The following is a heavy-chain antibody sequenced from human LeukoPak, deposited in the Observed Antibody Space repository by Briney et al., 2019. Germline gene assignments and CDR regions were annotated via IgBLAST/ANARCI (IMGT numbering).Heavy chain of an antibody. V-gene: IGHV3-64*01. CDR1: GFTFSIYA. Sequence: QPGGSLRLSCAASGFTFSIYAMHWVRQAPGKGLEYVSAISSNGGSTYYANSVKGRFTISRGNSKNTLYLQMGSLRAEDMAVYYCARGTRGFDYWGQGTLVTVSS. D-gene: IGHD3-10*01. J-gene: IGHJ4*02. CDR3: ARGTRGFDY. CDR2: ISSNGGST.